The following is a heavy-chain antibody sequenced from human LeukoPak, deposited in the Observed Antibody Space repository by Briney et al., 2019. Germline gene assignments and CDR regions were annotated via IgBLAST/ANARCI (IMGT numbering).Heavy chain of an antibody. J-gene: IGHJ4*02. CDR2: NYYSGST. V-gene: IGHV4-59*01. Sequence: SETLSLTCTVSGGSISSYHWSWIRQPPGKGLEWTGYNYYSGSTNYNPSLKSRVTISVDTSKNQFSLKLSSVTAADTAVYYCARERVRGSGVIDYWGQGTLVTVSS. CDR3: ARERVRGSGVIDY. D-gene: IGHD3-10*01. CDR1: GGSISSYH.